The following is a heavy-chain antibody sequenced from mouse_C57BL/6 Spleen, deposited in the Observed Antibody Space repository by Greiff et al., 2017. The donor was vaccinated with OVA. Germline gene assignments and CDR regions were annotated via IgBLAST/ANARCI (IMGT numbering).Heavy chain of an antibody. Sequence: EVKVVESGEGLVKPGGSLKLSCAASGFTFSSYAMSWVRQTPEKRLEWVAYISSGGDYIYYADTVKGRFTISRDNARNTLYLQMSSLKSEDTAMYYCTREGLMVTTYYYAMDYWGQGTSVTVSS. CDR3: TREGLMVTTYYYAMDY. CDR2: ISSGGDYI. D-gene: IGHD2-2*01. V-gene: IGHV5-9-1*02. CDR1: GFTFSSYA. J-gene: IGHJ4*01.